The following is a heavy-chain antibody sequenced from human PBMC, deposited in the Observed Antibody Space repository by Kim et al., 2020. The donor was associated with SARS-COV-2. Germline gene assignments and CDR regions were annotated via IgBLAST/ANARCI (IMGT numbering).Heavy chain of an antibody. CDR2: FDPEDGET. J-gene: IGHJ4*02. D-gene: IGHD5-18*01. Sequence: ASVKVSCKVSGFTLSDLSIHWVRQTPGKGFEWMGGFDPEDGETIYGQKFQGRVTMTEDTSTDTAYMELSSLRSEDTAVYYCVTRLTQIWSLPFGYWGQGTLLTVSS. CDR3: VTRLTQIWSLPFGY. CDR1: GFTLSDLS. V-gene: IGHV1-24*01.